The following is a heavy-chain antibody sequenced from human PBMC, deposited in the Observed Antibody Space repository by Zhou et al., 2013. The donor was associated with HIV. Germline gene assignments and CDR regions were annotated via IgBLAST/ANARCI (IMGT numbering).Heavy chain of an antibody. CDR2: IIPILGIA. CDR3: ASHSGYGIRDYYYYMDV. Sequence: QVQLVQSGAEVKKPGSSVKVSCKASGGTFSSYAISWVRQAPGQGLEWMGRIIPILGIANYAQKFQGRVTITADKSTSTAYMELSSLRSEDTAVYYCASHSGYGIRDYYYYMDVWGKGTTVTVSS. V-gene: IGHV1-69*04. CDR1: GGTFSSYA. J-gene: IGHJ6*03. D-gene: IGHD5-12*01.